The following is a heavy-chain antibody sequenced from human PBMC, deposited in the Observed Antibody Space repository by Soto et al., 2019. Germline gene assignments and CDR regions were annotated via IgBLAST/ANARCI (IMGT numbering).Heavy chain of an antibody. D-gene: IGHD6-25*01. J-gene: IGHJ6*02. CDR3: ATDSAYYFSQNRCYYYGMDV. CDR1: GVTFFNWA. V-gene: IGHV3-23*01. Sequence: GGSLTLSCAASGVTFFNWAMTWVRQAPGKGLELVSGISGSSVVTDYADSVNGRFTISRDNSKNTKYLQMKSLMSEDAAVYYCATDSAYYFSQNRCYYYGMDVWGQGTTVTVSS. CDR2: ISGSSVVT.